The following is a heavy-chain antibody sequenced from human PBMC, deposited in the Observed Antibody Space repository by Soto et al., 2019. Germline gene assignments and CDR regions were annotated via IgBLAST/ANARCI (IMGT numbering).Heavy chain of an antibody. Sequence: ASVKVSCKVSGYTLTELSMHWVRQAPGKGLEWMGGFDPEDGETIYAQKFQGRVTMTEDTSTDTAYMELSSLRSEDTAVYYCVTSAQLWSPFDLWGRGTLVTVSS. CDR2: FDPEDGET. D-gene: IGHD5-18*01. J-gene: IGHJ2*01. CDR1: GYTLTELS. CDR3: VTSAQLWSPFDL. V-gene: IGHV1-24*01.